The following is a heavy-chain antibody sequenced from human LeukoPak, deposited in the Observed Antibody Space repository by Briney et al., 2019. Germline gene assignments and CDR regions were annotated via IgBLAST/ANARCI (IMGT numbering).Heavy chain of an antibody. CDR1: GFTFDDYA. Sequence: PGRSLRLSCVASGFTFDDYAIHWVRQAPGKGLEWVSGISWNSGTINYADSVKGRFTISRDNSKNTLYLQMNSLRAEDTAIYFCAKDIVVVPVAMDAFDIWGQGTMVTVSS. J-gene: IGHJ3*02. V-gene: IGHV3-9*01. CDR2: ISWNSGTI. D-gene: IGHD2-2*01. CDR3: AKDIVVVPVAMDAFDI.